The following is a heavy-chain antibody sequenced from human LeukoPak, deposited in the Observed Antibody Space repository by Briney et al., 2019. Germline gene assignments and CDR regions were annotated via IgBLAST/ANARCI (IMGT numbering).Heavy chain of an antibody. CDR3: ARARVDSYDY. CDR1: GGSISSYY. Sequence: PSETLSLTRTVSGGSISSYYWSWIRQPPGKGLEWIGYIYYSGSTNYNPFLKRRVTISVDTSKNQFSLKLSSVTAADTAVYYCARARVDSYDYWGQGTLVTVSS. D-gene: IGHD3-3*01. V-gene: IGHV4-59*01. CDR2: IYYSGST. J-gene: IGHJ4*02.